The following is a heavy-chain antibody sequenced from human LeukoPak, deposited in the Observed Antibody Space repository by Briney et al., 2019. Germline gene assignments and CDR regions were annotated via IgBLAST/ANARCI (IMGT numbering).Heavy chain of an antibody. CDR3: ARLDLLWFGELSSV. CDR1: GGSFSGYY. CDR2: INHSGST. J-gene: IGHJ6*04. Sequence: PSETLSLTCAVYGGSFSGYYWSWIRQPPGKGLEWIGEINHSGSTNYNPSLKSRVTISVDTSKNQFSLKLSSVTAADTAVYYCARLDLLWFGELSSVWGKGTTVTISS. V-gene: IGHV4-34*01. D-gene: IGHD3-10*01.